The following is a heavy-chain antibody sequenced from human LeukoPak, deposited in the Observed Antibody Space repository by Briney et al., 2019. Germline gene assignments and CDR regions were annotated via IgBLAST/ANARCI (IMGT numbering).Heavy chain of an antibody. CDR2: INQDESEK. CDR1: GFAFSDFW. J-gene: IGHJ4*02. D-gene: IGHD1-14*01. Sequence: GGSLRLSCAASGFAFSDFWMSWVRQAPGKGLEWVADINQDESEKFYVDSMRGRFTISRDNAENSLYLQMNSLRVEDTALYYCARESRPEGRLIDIDFWGQGTLVTVSS. CDR3: ARESRPEGRLIDIDF. V-gene: IGHV3-7*01.